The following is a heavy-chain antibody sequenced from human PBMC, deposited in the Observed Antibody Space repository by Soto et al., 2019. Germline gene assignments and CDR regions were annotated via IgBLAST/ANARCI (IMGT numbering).Heavy chain of an antibody. V-gene: IGHV3-23*01. CDR1: EFTFSNYA. CDR3: AKCAVLLTTSGGWCNWFDT. Sequence: EVQLLESGGGLVQPGGSLRLSCAASEFTFSNYAMSWVRQAPGKGLEWVSGISADGGGSYYPGSVKGRFTISRDNSKNTLYVQMNSLRVEDTAVYYCAKCAVLLTTSGGWCNWFDTWGQGTLVTVSS. D-gene: IGHD2-21*01. J-gene: IGHJ5*02. CDR2: ISADGGGS.